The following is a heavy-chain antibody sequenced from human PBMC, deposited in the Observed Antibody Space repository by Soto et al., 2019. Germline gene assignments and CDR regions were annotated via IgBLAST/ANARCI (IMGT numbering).Heavy chain of an antibody. CDR1: GYTFSNYG. J-gene: IGHJ6*02. CDR2: ISSYNVKA. Sequence: QVQLVQSGVEVKKPGASVKVSCKASGYTFSNYGITWVRQAPGQGLEWIGWISSYNVKANNAQNFEGRVTMTTDTSTSTAYMELRSLGSDDTAVYYCARNTFSHYYGLDVWGQGTSVTVSS. CDR3: ARNTFSHYYGLDV. D-gene: IGHD2-2*02. V-gene: IGHV1-18*01.